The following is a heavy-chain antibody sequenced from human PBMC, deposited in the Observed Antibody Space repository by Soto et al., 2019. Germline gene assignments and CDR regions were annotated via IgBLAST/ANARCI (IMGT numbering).Heavy chain of an antibody. CDR3: ARDSGRATLYYYYGMDV. D-gene: IGHD3-10*01. CDR2: IYYSGST. J-gene: IGHJ6*02. Sequence: PSETLSLTCTVSGPSISSYYWSWIRQPPGKGLEWIGYIYYSGSTNYNPSLKSRVTISVDTSKNQFSLKLSSVTAADTAVYYCARDSGRATLYYYYGMDVWGQGTTVTVSS. CDR1: GPSISSYY. V-gene: IGHV4-59*01.